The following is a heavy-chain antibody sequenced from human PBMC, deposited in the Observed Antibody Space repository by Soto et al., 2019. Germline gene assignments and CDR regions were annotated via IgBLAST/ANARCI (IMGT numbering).Heavy chain of an antibody. CDR1: GFTFSSYA. Sequence: EVQLLESGGGLVQPGGSLRLSCAASGFTFSSYAMSWVRQAPGKGLEWVSAISGSGGSTYYADSVKGRFTISRDNPKNPLYLQMNSLRAEDTAVDFCALSGYYTVDGYLGQGTLGTGSS. CDR3: ALSGYYTVDGY. D-gene: IGHD3-3*01. J-gene: IGHJ4*03. CDR2: ISGSGGST. V-gene: IGHV3-23*01.